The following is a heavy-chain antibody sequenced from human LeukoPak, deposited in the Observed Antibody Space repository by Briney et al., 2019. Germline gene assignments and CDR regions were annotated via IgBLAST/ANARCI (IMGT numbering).Heavy chain of an antibody. D-gene: IGHD3-22*01. CDR2: ISYDGRNK. J-gene: IGHJ4*02. CDR1: GFTFSTFA. Sequence: GGSLRLSCAASGFTFSTFAMHWVRQAPGKGLEWVAAISYDGRNKYYADSVQGRFTFSRDNSKNMLYLQMNSLRAEDTAVYYCARDGKPDYYDSSGYDYFDYWGQGTLVTVSS. CDR3: ARDGKPDYYDSSGYDYFDY. V-gene: IGHV3-30-3*01.